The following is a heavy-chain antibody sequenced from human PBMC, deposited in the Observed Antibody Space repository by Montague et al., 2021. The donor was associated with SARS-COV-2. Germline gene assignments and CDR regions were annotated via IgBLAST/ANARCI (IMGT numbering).Heavy chain of an antibody. Sequence: SETLSLTCAVYGGSFSGYYWSWIRQPPGKGLEWIGDINHSGSTNYNPSLKSRVSISVDASKNQFSLKLSSVTAADTAVYYCARAIVDVTMVVVVMTGFDHYFDFWGQGTLVTVSS. D-gene: IGHD3-22*01. CDR3: ARAIVDVTMVVVVMTGFDHYFDF. J-gene: IGHJ4*02. V-gene: IGHV4-34*01. CDR1: GGSFSGYY. CDR2: INHSGST.